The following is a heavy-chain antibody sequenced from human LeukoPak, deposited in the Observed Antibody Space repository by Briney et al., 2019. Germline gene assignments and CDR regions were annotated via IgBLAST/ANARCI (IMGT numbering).Heavy chain of an antibody. V-gene: IGHV1-8*02. CDR3: ARGPGGHYSHFDY. J-gene: IGHJ4*02. CDR2: INPNSGGT. CDR1: GYTFTGYY. D-gene: IGHD2-15*01. Sequence: ASVKVSCKASGYTFTGYYLHWVRQAPGQGLEWMGWINPNSGGTGYAQKFRGRITMTRNTSISTAYMELSSLRSEDTAVYYCARGPGGHYSHFDYWGQGTLVTVSS.